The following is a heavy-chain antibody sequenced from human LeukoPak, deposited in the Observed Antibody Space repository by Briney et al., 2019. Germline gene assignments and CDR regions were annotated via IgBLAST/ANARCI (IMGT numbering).Heavy chain of an antibody. Sequence: ASVKVSCKASGYTFTDYPMHWVRQAPGQGLEWMGWISAYNGNTNYAQKLQGRVTMTTDTSTSTAYMELRSLRSDDTAVYYCARDRIAAGWLDYWGQGTLVTVSS. V-gene: IGHV1-18*01. CDR3: ARDRIAAGWLDY. CDR1: GYTFTDYP. D-gene: IGHD6-13*01. CDR2: ISAYNGNT. J-gene: IGHJ4*02.